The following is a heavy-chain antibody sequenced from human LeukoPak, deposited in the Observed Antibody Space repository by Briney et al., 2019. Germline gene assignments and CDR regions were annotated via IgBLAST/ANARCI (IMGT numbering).Heavy chain of an antibody. V-gene: IGHV3-13*05. CDR2: IGTAGDP. J-gene: IGHJ6*02. D-gene: IGHD6-13*01. Sequence: GGSLRLSCAASGFTFSSYDVHWVRQATGKGLEWVSAIGTAGDPYYPGSVKGRFTISRENAKNSLYLQMNSLRAGDTAVYYCARGGYSSSSYLGYYYYGMDVWGQGTTVTVSS. CDR1: GFTFSSYD. CDR3: ARGGYSSSSYLGYYYYGMDV.